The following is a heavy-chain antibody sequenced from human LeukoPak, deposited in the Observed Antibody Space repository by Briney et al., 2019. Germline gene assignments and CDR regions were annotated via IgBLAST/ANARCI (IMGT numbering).Heavy chain of an antibody. CDR2: IASSGTTI. Sequence: GGSLRLSCAVSEFPFSVYEVNWVRQAPGKGREWVSNIASSGTTIYYTDSVKGRFSISRDNANSSLYLQMNSLRVEDTAVYYCALLAVASDFDYWGQGALVTVSS. CDR1: EFPFSVYE. J-gene: IGHJ4*02. D-gene: IGHD6-19*01. V-gene: IGHV3-48*03. CDR3: ALLAVASDFDY.